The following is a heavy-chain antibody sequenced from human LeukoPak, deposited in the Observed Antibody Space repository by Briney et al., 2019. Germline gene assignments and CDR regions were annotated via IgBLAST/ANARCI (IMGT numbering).Heavy chain of an antibody. V-gene: IGHV3-7*01. J-gene: IGHJ6*03. CDR2: IKQDGSEK. D-gene: IGHD6-6*01. CDR1: GFTFSSYW. Sequence: GGSLRLSCAASGFTFSSYWMSWVRQAPGKGLEWVANIKQDGSEKYYVDSVKGRLTISRDNAKNSLYLQMNSLRAEDTAVYYCARCRSSSQDYYNYFMDVWGKGTTVTVSS. CDR3: ARCRSSSQDYYNYFMDV.